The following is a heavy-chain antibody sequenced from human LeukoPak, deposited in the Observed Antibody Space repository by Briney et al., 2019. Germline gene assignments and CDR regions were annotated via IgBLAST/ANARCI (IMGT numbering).Heavy chain of an antibody. CDR3: VKAGASSSWEVYYYYYGMDV. V-gene: IGHV3-64D*09. D-gene: IGHD6-13*01. J-gene: IGHJ6*02. Sequence: TGGSLRLSCSASGFTFSSYAMHWVRQAPGKGLEYVSAISSNGGSTYYADSVKGRSTISRDNSKNTLYLQMSSLRAEDTAVYYCVKAGASSSWEVYYYYYGMDVWGRGTTVTVSS. CDR1: GFTFSSYA. CDR2: ISSNGGST.